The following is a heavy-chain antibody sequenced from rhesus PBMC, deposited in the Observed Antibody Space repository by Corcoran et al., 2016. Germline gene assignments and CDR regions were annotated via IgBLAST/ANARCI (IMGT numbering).Heavy chain of an antibody. J-gene: IGHJ4*01. CDR1: GFTFSDYY. D-gene: IGHD6-13*01. CDR2: ISNGWGST. V-gene: IGHV3-59*01. CDR3: ARHTAKLAAGPGGFDY. Sequence: EVQLVESGGGLAKPGGSLRLSCAASGFTFSDYYMHWFRQASGKGLEWVSSISNGWGSTRYADSVKGRFTISRENAKKTVYLQMNSLRAEDTAVYYCARHTAKLAAGPGGFDYWGQGVLVTVSS.